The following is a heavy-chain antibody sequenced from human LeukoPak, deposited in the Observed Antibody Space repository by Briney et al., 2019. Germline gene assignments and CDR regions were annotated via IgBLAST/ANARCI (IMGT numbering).Heavy chain of an antibody. J-gene: IGHJ6*03. Sequence: PGGSLRLSCAASGFTFSGSAMHWVRQASGKGLEWVGRIRSKANSYATAYAASVKGRFTTSRDDSKNTAYLQMNSLKTEDTAVYYCTSFLRYMDVWGKGTTVTVSS. CDR3: TSFLRYMDV. CDR2: IRSKANSYAT. D-gene: IGHD2/OR15-2a*01. V-gene: IGHV3-73*01. CDR1: GFTFSGSA.